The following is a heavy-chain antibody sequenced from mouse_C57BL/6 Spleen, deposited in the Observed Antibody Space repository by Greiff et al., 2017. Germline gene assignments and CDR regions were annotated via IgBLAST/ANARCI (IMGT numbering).Heavy chain of an antibody. J-gene: IGHJ3*01. V-gene: IGHV1-69*01. D-gene: IGHD3-2*02. Sequence: QVQLQQPGAELVMPGASVKLSCKASGYTFTSYWMHWVKQRPGQGLEWIGEIDPSDSYTNYNQKFKGKSTLTVDKSSSTAYMQLSSLTSEDSAVYYSARRDSSGYLAWFAYWGQGTLVTVSA. CDR1: GYTFTSYW. CDR2: IDPSDSYT. CDR3: ARRDSSGYLAWFAY.